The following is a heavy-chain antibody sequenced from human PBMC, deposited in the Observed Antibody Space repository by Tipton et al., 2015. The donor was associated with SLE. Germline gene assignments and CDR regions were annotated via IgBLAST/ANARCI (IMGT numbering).Heavy chain of an antibody. CDR2: IFDSGGT. CDR1: CGSISSHH. CDR3: ARNKAVAGTVIEY. J-gene: IGHJ4*02. Sequence: TLSLTCTVSCGSISSHHWSWIRQSPGKGLEWIGNIFDSGGTHYNPPLKSRVTMSVDTSKNQFSLKLTSLTAADTALYYCARNKAVAGTVIEYWGPGTLVTVSS. D-gene: IGHD6-19*01. V-gene: IGHV4-59*11.